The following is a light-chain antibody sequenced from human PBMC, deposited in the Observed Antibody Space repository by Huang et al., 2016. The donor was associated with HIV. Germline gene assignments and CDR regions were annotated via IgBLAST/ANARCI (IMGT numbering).Light chain of an antibody. CDR1: QSINTY. Sequence: DIQMTQSPSSLSASVGDRVTITCRASQSINTYLNWYQQKPGKAPNLLIYATSSLQSGVPSRFSGSGSGTDFTLTISRLQPEDFVTYFCQQSYSTPRTFGQGTKVEIK. CDR3: QQSYSTPRT. V-gene: IGKV1-39*01. CDR2: ATS. J-gene: IGKJ1*01.